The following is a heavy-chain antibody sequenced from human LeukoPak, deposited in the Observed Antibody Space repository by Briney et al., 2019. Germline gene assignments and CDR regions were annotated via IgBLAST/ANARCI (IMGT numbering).Heavy chain of an antibody. J-gene: IGHJ4*02. D-gene: IGHD4-17*01. CDR1: GFTFSSHA. Sequence: GGSLRLSCAASGFTFSSHAMSWVRQAPGKGLEWVSAISISGGSTYYADSVKSRFTISRDNSKNTLYLQMNSLRPEDTAVYYCANEIRPNDHWGQGALVTVSS. CDR3: ANEIRPNDH. V-gene: IGHV3-23*01. CDR2: ISISGGST.